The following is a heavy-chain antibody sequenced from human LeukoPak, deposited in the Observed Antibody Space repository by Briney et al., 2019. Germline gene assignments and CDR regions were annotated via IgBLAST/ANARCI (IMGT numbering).Heavy chain of an antibody. V-gene: IGHV1-2*02. CDR3: ARSPSWSSSWYDY. Sequence: GASVKVSCKASGYTFTGYYMHWVRQAPGQGVEWMGWINPNSGGTNYAQKFQGRVTMTRDTSISTAYMELSRLRSHDTAVYYCARSPSWSSSWYDYWGQGTLVTVSS. CDR2: INPNSGGT. CDR1: GYTFTGYY. J-gene: IGHJ4*02. D-gene: IGHD6-13*01.